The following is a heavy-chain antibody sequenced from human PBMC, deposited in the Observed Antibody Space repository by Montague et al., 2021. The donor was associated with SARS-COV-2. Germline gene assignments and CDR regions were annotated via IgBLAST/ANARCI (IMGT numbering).Heavy chain of an antibody. CDR3: ARLRDGVVPSPILGVGPYYSYYYMDV. CDR2: INHGGST. CDR1: GTSFSGYY. J-gene: IGHJ6*03. Sequence: ETLSLACAVHGTSFSGYYWNWIRQPPGKGLEWIGEINHGGSTKYSPSLKSRLTISADTSKNQFSLKLTSVAAADTAVYYCARLRDGVVPSPILGVGPYYSYYYMDVWGGGTTVTVSS. D-gene: IGHD3-10*01. V-gene: IGHV4-34*01.